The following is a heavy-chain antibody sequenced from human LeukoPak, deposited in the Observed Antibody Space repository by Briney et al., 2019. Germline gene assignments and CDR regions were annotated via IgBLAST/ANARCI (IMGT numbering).Heavy chain of an antibody. V-gene: IGHV1-8*02. CDR2: MNPNSGQT. CDR1: GYSFTNYE. J-gene: IGHJ6*03. D-gene: IGHD3-22*01. CDR3: ARARGYDSSGYLSYYYYMDV. Sequence: ASVKVSCKASGYSFTNYEINWVRQATGQGLEWMGWMNPNSGQTGYAQKFQGRVTMTRDTSISTAYMELSSLRYEGTAVYYCARARGYDSSGYLSYYYYMDVWDKGTTVIVSS.